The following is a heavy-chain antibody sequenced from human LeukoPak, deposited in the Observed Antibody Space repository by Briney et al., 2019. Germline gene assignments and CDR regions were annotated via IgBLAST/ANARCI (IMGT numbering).Heavy chain of an antibody. CDR2: TYHTGST. V-gene: IGHV4-38-2*02. CDR1: GYSITSGYY. D-gene: IGHD2-2*01. Sequence: SDTLSLTCTVSGYSITSGYYWCWSRQPPGQGLELGGSTYHTGSTYYDPSLKSRVTISVDTSKNHFSLRLSAVTAADTAVYYCARVGGYCSDTSCLPFDYWGQGTLVIVSS. CDR3: ARVGGYCSDTSCLPFDY. J-gene: IGHJ4*02.